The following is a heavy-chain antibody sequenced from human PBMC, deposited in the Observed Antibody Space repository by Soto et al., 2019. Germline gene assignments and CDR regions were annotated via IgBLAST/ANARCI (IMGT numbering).Heavy chain of an antibody. CDR1: GGTFNSYA. Sequence: QVQLVQSGAEVKKSGSSVKVSCKASGGTFNSYAISWVRQAPGQGLEWMGGIIPILGTPYYAQKFQGRVTITTDKSTRTVYMELSSLRSEDTAVYYCTRANCGGDCYTKKGTDYFDTWGQGTLVTVSS. CDR2: IIPILGTP. CDR3: TRANCGGDCYTKKGTDYFDT. J-gene: IGHJ4*02. D-gene: IGHD2-21*02. V-gene: IGHV1-69*06.